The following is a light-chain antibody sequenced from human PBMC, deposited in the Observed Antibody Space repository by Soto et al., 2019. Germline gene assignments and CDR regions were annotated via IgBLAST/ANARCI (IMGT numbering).Light chain of an antibody. V-gene: IGKV1-39*01. CDR3: QQSYSRPRT. CDR2: TAS. CDR1: QSISTY. Sequence: DIQMTQSPSSLSASVGDRVTITCRASQSISTYVNWYQQKPGKAPNLLIYTASSLQSGVPSRFSGSGSGTDFTLTISSLQPEDFATYFRQQSYSRPRTFGQGTKVEVK. J-gene: IGKJ1*01.